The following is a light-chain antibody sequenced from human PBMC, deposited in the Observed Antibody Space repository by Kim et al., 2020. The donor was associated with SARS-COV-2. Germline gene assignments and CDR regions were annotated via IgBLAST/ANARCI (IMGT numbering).Light chain of an antibody. V-gene: IGKV1-27*01. Sequence: DIQMTQSPSSLSASVGDRVTITCRASQGISNDLAWYQKKPGKAPRLLIYAASTLQSGVPSRFSGSGSGTDFTLTISSLQPEDFATYYCQKYNSAPALTFGGGTKVEIK. CDR2: AAS. CDR1: QGISND. J-gene: IGKJ4*01. CDR3: QKYNSAPALT.